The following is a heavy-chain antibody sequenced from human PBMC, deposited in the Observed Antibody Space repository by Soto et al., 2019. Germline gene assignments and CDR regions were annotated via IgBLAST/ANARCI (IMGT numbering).Heavy chain of an antibody. CDR2: VNVDDST. J-gene: IGHJ4*02. Sequence: EVQLLESGGGLAKPGGSLRLSCAASGFTFSSYAMSWVRQAPGKGLEWVSSVNVDDSTYYANSVKGRFTISRDNSKNTVNLQMNSLRAEDTAVYYCAKNYYLDNWAQGTLVTVSS. CDR1: GFTFSSYA. CDR3: AKNYYLDN. V-gene: IGHV3-23*01.